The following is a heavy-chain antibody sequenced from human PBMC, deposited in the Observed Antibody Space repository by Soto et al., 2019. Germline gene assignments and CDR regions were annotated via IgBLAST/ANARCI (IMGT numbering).Heavy chain of an antibody. Sequence: ASVKVSCKASGYTFTGYYMHCVRQAPGQGLEWMGWLNPNSGGTTYAQKFQGRATMTRDTSISTANMELSRLRSDDTAVYYCARALAYYYASSESDAFDIWGQGTMVTVSS. CDR2: LNPNSGGT. CDR1: GYTFTGYY. J-gene: IGHJ3*02. D-gene: IGHD3-22*01. V-gene: IGHV1-2*02. CDR3: ARALAYYYASSESDAFDI.